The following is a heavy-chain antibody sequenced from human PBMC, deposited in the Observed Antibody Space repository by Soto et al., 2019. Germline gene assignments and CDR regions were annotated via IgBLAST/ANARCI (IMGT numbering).Heavy chain of an antibody. CDR2: IYYSGNT. J-gene: IGHJ3*01. CDR1: GGSISSSDW. D-gene: IGHD2-8*02. V-gene: IGHV4-4*02. CDR3: VRRASGPFDV. Sequence: QVQLQESGPGLVKPSGTLSLTCAVSGGSISSSDWWSWVRQPPGKELEWIGEIYYSGNTNYSPSLESRVNMSVDRSKNQFSLKLTSVTAADTAVYYCVRRASGPFDVWGQGTMVTVSS.